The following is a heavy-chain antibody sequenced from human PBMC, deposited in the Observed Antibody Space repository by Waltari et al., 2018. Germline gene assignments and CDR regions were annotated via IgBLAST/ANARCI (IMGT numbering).Heavy chain of an antibody. CDR2: IKQDGSEK. D-gene: IGHD2-15*01. V-gene: IGHV3-7*01. CDR1: GFTFSSYW. CDR3: ARAPAEVYCSGGSCYYFDY. J-gene: IGHJ4*02. Sequence: EVQLVESGGGLVQPGGSLRLSCAASGFTFSSYWMSWVRQAPGKGLEWVANIKQDGSEKYYVDSVKGRFTISRDNAKNSLYLQMNSLRAEDTAVYYCARAPAEVYCSGGSCYYFDYWGQGTLVTVSS.